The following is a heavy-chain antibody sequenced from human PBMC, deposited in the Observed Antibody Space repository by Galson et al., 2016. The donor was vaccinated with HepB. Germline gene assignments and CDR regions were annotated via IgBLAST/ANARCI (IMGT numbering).Heavy chain of an antibody. CDR3: ARWGGYQGYYFDY. CDR2: IWYDGSNT. CDR1: GFTFSYYG. V-gene: IGHV3-33*01. J-gene: IGHJ4*02. Sequence: SLRLSCAASGFTFSYYGMHWVRQAPGKGLEWVTVIWYDGSNTYYADSVKGRFIISRATSKDTLYLQMNSLTVEDTAVYYCARWGGYQGYYFDYWGQGTLVTVSS. D-gene: IGHD5-12*01.